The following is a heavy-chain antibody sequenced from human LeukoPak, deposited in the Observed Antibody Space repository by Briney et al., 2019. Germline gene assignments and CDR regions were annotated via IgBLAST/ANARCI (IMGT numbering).Heavy chain of an antibody. CDR3: ARVLYGSGSYANWFDP. V-gene: IGHV3-21*01. Sequence: GGSLRLSCAASGFTFSSYSMNWVRQAPGKGLEWVSSISSSSSYIYYADSVKGRFTISRDNAKNSLYLQMNSLRAEDTAVYYRARVLYGSGSYANWFDPWGQGTLVTVSS. CDR2: ISSSSSYI. CDR1: GFTFSSYS. D-gene: IGHD3-10*01. J-gene: IGHJ5*02.